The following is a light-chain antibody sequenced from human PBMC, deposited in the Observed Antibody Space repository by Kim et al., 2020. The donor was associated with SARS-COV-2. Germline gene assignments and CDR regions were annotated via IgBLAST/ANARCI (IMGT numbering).Light chain of an antibody. CDR2: AAS. Sequence: DIQMTQSPSSLSAFVGDRVTITCRASQSISNYLNWYQQKPGKAPKLLISAASSLQSGVPSRFSGSGSGTDFTLTISSLQPEDFATYYCQQSYSTVVTFGQGTRLEIK. CDR1: QSISNY. J-gene: IGKJ5*01. CDR3: QQSYSTVVT. V-gene: IGKV1-39*01.